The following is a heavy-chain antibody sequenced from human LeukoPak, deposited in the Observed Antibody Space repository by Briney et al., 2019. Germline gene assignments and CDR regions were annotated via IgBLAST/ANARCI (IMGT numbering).Heavy chain of an antibody. CDR2: ISYDGSNK. Sequence: GGSLRLSCAASGFTFSSYGMHWVRQAPGKGLEWVAVISYDGSNKYYADSVKGRFTISRDNSKNTLYLQMNSLRAEDTAVYYCARGPPNWGYDYWGPGTLVTVSS. D-gene: IGHD7-27*01. V-gene: IGHV3-30*03. CDR1: GFTFSSYG. J-gene: IGHJ4*02. CDR3: ARGPPNWGYDY.